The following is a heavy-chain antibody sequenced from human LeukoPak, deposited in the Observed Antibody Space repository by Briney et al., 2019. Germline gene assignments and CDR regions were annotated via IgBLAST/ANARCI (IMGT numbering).Heavy chain of an antibody. CDR3: ARLRESGSYFDY. D-gene: IGHD1-26*01. CDR2: IYYSGST. V-gene: IGHV4-59*08. Sequence: SETLSLTCTVSGGSISSYYWSWIRQPPGKGLEWIGYIYYSGSTNYNPSLKSRVTISVDTSKNQFSLKLSSVTAADTAVYYCARLRESGSYFDYWGQGTLVTVSS. CDR1: GGSISSYY. J-gene: IGHJ4*02.